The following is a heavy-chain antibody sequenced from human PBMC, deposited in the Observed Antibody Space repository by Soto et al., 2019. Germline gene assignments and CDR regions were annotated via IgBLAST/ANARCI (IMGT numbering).Heavy chain of an antibody. CDR1: GYSFNTFW. CDR3: ARQGGYYYYGMDV. D-gene: IGHD2-15*01. V-gene: IGHV5-10-1*03. CDR2: IDPGDSNT. Sequence: EVQLVQSGAEVKKPGESLTISCKTSGYSFNTFWISWVRQVPGKGLDWMGRIDPGDSNTNYSPSFQGHVTLSVDKSIGTAYLQWSSLKASDTAIYYCARQGGYYYYGMDVWGQGTAVTVSS. J-gene: IGHJ6*02.